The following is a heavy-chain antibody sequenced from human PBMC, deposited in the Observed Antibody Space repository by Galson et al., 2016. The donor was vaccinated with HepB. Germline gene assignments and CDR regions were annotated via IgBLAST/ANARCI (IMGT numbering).Heavy chain of an antibody. V-gene: IGHV4-39*01. J-gene: IGHJ4*02. Sequence: SETLSLTCTVSGGSISTSSYSWGWIRQPPGRGLEWIGTFHYSGGTYYNPSLRSRVTVSVDTSKNQFSLKLSSVTVTDTAVFYCARLIGPGIAAAGVDYWGQGTLVTVSS. CDR2: FHYSGGT. CDR1: GGSISTSSYS. D-gene: IGHD6-13*01. CDR3: ARLIGPGIAAAGVDY.